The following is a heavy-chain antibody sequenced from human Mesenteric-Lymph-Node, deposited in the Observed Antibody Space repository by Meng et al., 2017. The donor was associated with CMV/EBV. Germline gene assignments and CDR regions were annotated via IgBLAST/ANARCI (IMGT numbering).Heavy chain of an antibody. Sequence: SVKVSCKASGGTFSSYAISWVRQAPGQGLEWMGGIIPIFGTANYAQKFQGRVTITTDESTSTAYMELSSLRSEDTAVYYCARGWYNWNYGLVDPWGQGTLVIVSS. CDR2: IIPIFGTA. J-gene: IGHJ5*02. CDR3: ARGWYNWNYGLVDP. D-gene: IGHD1-7*01. V-gene: IGHV1-69*05. CDR1: GGTFSSYA.